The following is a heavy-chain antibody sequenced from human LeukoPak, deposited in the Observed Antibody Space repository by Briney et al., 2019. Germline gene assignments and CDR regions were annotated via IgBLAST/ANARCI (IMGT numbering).Heavy chain of an antibody. Sequence: GASVKVSCKASGYTFTSYGISWVRQAPGQGLEWMGWISAYNGNTNYAQKLQGRVTMTTDTSTSTAYMELRSLRSDDTAVYYCARSVPQTATYNWFDPWGQGTLVTVSS. CDR3: ARSVPQTATYNWFDP. CDR1: GYTFTSYG. CDR2: ISAYNGNT. V-gene: IGHV1-18*01. J-gene: IGHJ5*02.